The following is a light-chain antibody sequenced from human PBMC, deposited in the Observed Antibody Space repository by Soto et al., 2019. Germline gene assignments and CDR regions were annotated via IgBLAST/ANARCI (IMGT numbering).Light chain of an antibody. J-gene: IGKJ5*01. V-gene: IGKV4-1*01. Sequence: DIVMTQSPDSLSVSPGERATISCESSQTFLYRSDNKNYLAWFQQKPGQPPKLLIYWASTRHSGVPDRFTGSGSGTEFTLTISSLQAEDVATYYCQQYYHNPVTFGQGTRLEIK. CDR1: QTFLYRSDNKNY. CDR3: QQYYHNPVT. CDR2: WAS.